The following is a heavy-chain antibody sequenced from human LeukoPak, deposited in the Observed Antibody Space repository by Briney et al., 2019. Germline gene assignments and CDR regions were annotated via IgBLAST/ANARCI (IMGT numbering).Heavy chain of an antibody. D-gene: IGHD3-22*01. J-gene: IGHJ3*02. CDR1: GFTFSSYG. CDR2: ISYDGSNK. V-gene: IGHV3-30*03. Sequence: GGSLRLSCAASGFTFSSYGMHWVRQAPGKGLEWVAVISYDGSNKYYADSVKGRFTISRDNSKNTLYLQMNSLRAEDTAVYYCATYHYDSSGYYYDAFDIWGQGTMVTFSS. CDR3: ATYHYDSSGYYYDAFDI.